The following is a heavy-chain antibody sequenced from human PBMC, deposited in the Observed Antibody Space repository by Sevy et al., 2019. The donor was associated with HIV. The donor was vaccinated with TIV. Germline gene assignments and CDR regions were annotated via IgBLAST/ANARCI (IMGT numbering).Heavy chain of an antibody. D-gene: IGHD6-19*01. CDR2: ISGSGGST. CDR3: AKVSSGAGSNFDY. V-gene: IGHV3-23*01. CDR1: GFTFSSYA. Sequence: GGSLRLSCAASGFTFSSYAMSWVRQAPGKGLEWVLAISGSGGSTYYADSVKGRFTISRDNSKNTLYLQMNSLRAEDTAVYYCAKVSSGAGSNFDYWGQGTLVTVSS. J-gene: IGHJ4*02.